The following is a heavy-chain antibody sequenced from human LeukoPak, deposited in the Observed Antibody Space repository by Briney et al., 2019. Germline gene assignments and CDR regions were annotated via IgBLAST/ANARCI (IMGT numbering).Heavy chain of an antibody. Sequence: PGGSLRLSCAASGFTFDDYAMHWVRQAPGEGLGWVSGISWNSGRIGYADSVKGRFTISRVNAKNSLYLQMNSLRAEDTALYYCAKDISGTTGGDWGQGTLVTVSS. CDR2: ISWNSGRI. J-gene: IGHJ4*02. V-gene: IGHV3-9*01. D-gene: IGHD1-1*01. CDR1: GFTFDDYA. CDR3: AKDISGTTGGD.